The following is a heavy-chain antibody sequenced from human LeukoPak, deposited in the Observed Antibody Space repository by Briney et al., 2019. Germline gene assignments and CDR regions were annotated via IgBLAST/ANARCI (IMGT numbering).Heavy chain of an antibody. Sequence: GGSLRLSCAASGFTFSSYWMSWVRQAPGKGLEWVANIKQDGSEKYYVDSVKGRFTISRDNAKNSLYLQMNSLRAEDTAVYYCARDSDGDYEGVSVGYWGQGTLVTVSS. J-gene: IGHJ4*02. D-gene: IGHD4-17*01. V-gene: IGHV3-7*01. CDR1: GFTFSSYW. CDR2: IKQDGSEK. CDR3: ARDSDGDYEGVSVGY.